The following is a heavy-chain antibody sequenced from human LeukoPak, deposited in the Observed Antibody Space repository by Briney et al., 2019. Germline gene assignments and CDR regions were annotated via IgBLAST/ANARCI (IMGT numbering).Heavy chain of an antibody. J-gene: IGHJ3*02. Sequence: SETLSLTCTVSGGSISSSNYYWGWIRQPPGKGLEWIGTIYYSGSTYYNPSLKSRVTISVDRSKNQFSLKLSSVTAADTAVYYCATTGGDYFDAFDIWGQGTMVTVSS. V-gene: IGHV4-39*07. D-gene: IGHD4-17*01. CDR1: GGSISSSNYY. CDR3: ATTGGDYFDAFDI. CDR2: IYYSGST.